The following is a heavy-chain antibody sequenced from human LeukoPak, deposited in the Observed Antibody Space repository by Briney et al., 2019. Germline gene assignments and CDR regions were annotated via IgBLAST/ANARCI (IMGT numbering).Heavy chain of an antibody. J-gene: IGHJ6*03. CDR2: ICYSGST. D-gene: IGHD3/OR15-3a*01. CDR3: ASLAGSRTGPHYYYMDV. CDR1: GGSISSSSYY. V-gene: IGHV4-39*07. Sequence: SETLSLTCTVSGGSISSSSYYWGWIRQPPGKGLEWIGSICYSGSTYYNPSLKSRVTISVDTSKNQFSLKLSSVTAADTAVYYCASLAGSRTGPHYYYMDVWGKGTTVTVSS.